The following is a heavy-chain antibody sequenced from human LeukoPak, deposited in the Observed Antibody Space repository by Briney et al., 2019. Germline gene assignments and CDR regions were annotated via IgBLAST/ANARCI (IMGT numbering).Heavy chain of an antibody. Sequence: ASVKVSCKASGYTFTSYAMNWVRQAPGQGLEWMGWINTNTENPAYAQGFTGRFVFSLDTSVSTAYLQINSLKAEDTAIYYCARMGYCTRATCGGAFDFWGQGTPVTVSS. CDR1: GYTFTSYA. CDR2: INTNTENP. V-gene: IGHV7-4-1*02. CDR3: ARMGYCTRATCGGAFDF. D-gene: IGHD2-8*01. J-gene: IGHJ4*02.